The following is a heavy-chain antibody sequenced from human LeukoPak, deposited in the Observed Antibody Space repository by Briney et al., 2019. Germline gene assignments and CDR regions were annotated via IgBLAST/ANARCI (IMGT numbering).Heavy chain of an antibody. CDR3: ARDKGYGDYPNTFDY. CDR2: ISNSAGIT. J-gene: IGHJ4*02. Sequence: GGSLRLSCAASGFTFSIYGMSWVRQAPGKGLEWVSSISNSAGITYYADSVKGRFTISRDNSKNTLYLQMNSLRAEDTAVYYCARDKGYGDYPNTFDYWGQGTLVTVSS. V-gene: IGHV3-23*01. CDR1: GFTFSIYG. D-gene: IGHD4-17*01.